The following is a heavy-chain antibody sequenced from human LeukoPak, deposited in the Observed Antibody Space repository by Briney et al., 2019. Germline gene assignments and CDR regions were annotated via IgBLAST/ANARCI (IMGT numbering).Heavy chain of an antibody. D-gene: IGHD6-13*01. CDR2: MYYTGST. CDR1: GGSISSDY. Sequence: SETLSLTCSVSGGSISSDYWAWIRQPPGKGLEWIGYMYYTGSTNYNPSLKSRVTISLATSKNQFSLKVSSVTAADTAVYYCATGIATARVDFWGHGTLVTVSS. J-gene: IGHJ4*01. CDR3: ATGIATARVDF. V-gene: IGHV4-59*01.